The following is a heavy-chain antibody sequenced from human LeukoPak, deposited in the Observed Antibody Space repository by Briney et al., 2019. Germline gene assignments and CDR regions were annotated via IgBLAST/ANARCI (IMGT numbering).Heavy chain of an antibody. J-gene: IGHJ5*02. V-gene: IGHV1-2*02. CDR2: INPNSGGT. Sequence: ASVKVSCKASAYTFTGYYMHLVRQAPGQGLEWMGWINPNSGGTNYAQKFQGRVTMTRDTSISTAYMELSRLRSDDTAVYYCARDRCSSTSCYLRWFDPWGQGTLVTVSS. CDR3: ARDRCSSTSCYLRWFDP. CDR1: AYTFTGYY. D-gene: IGHD2-2*01.